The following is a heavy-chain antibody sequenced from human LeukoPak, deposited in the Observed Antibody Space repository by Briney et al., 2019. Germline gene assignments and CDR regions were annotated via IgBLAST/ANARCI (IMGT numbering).Heavy chain of an antibody. CDR2: ISYDGSNK. CDR3: ASLTKGNRHFDL. CDR1: GFTFSSYE. Sequence: GGSLRLSCAASGFTFSSYEMNWVRQAPGKGLEWVAVISYDGSNKYYADSVKGRFTISRDNSKNTLYLQMNSLRAEDTAVYYCASLTKGNRHFDLWGRGTLVTVSS. D-gene: IGHD3-9*01. V-gene: IGHV3-30*04. J-gene: IGHJ2*01.